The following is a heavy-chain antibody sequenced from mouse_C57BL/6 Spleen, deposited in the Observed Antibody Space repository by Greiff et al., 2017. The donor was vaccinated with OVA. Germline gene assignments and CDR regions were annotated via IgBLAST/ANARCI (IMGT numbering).Heavy chain of an antibody. J-gene: IGHJ3*01. CDR2: ISSGSSTI. D-gene: IGHD4-1*01. V-gene: IGHV5-17*01. CDR1: GFTFSDYG. CDR3: ARSPPGSWLAY. Sequence: EVKLVESGGGLVKPGGSLKLSCAASGFTFSDYGMHWVRQAPEKGLEWVAYISSGSSTIYYADTVKGRFTISRDNAKNTLFLQMTSLVSEDTAMYYCARSPPGSWLAYWGQGTLVTVSA.